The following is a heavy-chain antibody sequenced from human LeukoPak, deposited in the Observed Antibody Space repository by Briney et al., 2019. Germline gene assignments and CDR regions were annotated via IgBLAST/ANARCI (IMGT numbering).Heavy chain of an antibody. CDR1: GYTFTSYG. J-gene: IGHJ4*02. Sequence: ASVKVSCKASGYTFTSYGISWVRQAPGQGLEWMGWITAYNDNTNYAQKLQGRVTMTTDTSTSTAYMELRSLRSDDTAVYYCARALLWFGEPAHIDYWGQGTLVTASS. CDR2: ITAYNDNT. CDR3: ARALLWFGEPAHIDY. D-gene: IGHD3-10*01. V-gene: IGHV1-18*01.